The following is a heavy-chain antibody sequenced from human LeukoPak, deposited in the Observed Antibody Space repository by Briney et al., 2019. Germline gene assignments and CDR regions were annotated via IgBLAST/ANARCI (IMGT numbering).Heavy chain of an antibody. Sequence: GGSLRLSCAASGFTFSSYGMHWVRQAPGKGLEWVAFIRYDGSNKYYADSVKGRFTISRDNSKNTLYLQMNSLRAEDTAVYYCAKDLGGQYYYYYMDVWGKGTTVTVSS. V-gene: IGHV3-30*02. CDR1: GFTFSSYG. CDR2: IRYDGSNK. CDR3: AKDLGGQYYYYYMDV. D-gene: IGHD3-16*01. J-gene: IGHJ6*03.